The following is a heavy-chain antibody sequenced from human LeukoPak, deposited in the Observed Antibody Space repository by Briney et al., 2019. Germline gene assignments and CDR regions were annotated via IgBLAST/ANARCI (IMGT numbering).Heavy chain of an antibody. V-gene: IGHV1-18*04. Sequence: ASVKVSCKASGYTFTSYYMHWVRQAPGQGLEWMGWISAYNGNTNYAQKLQGRVTMTTDTSTSTAYMELRSLRSDDTAVYYCARAPSVAGPYYDFWSGYFGFDPWGQGTLVTVSS. J-gene: IGHJ5*02. CDR3: ARAPSVAGPYYDFWSGYFGFDP. CDR1: GYTFTSYY. CDR2: ISAYNGNT. D-gene: IGHD3-3*01.